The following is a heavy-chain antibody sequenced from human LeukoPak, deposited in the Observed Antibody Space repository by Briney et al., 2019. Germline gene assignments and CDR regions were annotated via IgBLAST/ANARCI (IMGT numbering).Heavy chain of an antibody. J-gene: IGHJ3*02. CDR3: ARVGSGSSYNGAFDI. CDR1: AYTFYAYY. V-gene: IGHV1-2*02. Sequence: AAVKLCFSSSAYTFYAYYTLWVRRAPGQGLEWMGWINPNSGGTNYAQNFQGRVTMSRDTSINTAYMELSRLTSDDTAMYYCARVGSGSSYNGAFDICGQGKEVTVSS. CDR2: INPNSGGT. D-gene: IGHD3-10*01.